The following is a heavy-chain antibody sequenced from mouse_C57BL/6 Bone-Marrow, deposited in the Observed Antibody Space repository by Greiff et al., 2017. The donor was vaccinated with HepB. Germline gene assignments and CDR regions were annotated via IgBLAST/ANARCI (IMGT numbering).Heavy chain of an antibody. CDR2: ISDGGSYT. CDR1: GFTFSSYA. Sequence: EVQLVESGGGLVKPGGSLKLSCAASGFTFSSYAMSWVRQTPEKRLEWVATISDGGSYTYYPDNVKGRFTISRDNAKNNLYLQMSHLKSEDTAMYYCARDRNWDGVDYWGQGTTLTVSS. D-gene: IGHD4-1*01. V-gene: IGHV5-4*01. J-gene: IGHJ2*01. CDR3: ARDRNWDGVDY.